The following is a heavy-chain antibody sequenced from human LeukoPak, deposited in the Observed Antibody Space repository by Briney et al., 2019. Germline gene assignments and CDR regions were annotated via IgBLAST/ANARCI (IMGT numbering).Heavy chain of an antibody. J-gene: IGHJ4*02. Sequence: SETLSLTCTVSGGSISSYYWSWIRQPPGKGLEWIGYIYYSGSTNYNASLKSRFTISVDTSKNQFSLKLSSVTAADTAVYYCATFIHDLQLGSGFDYWGQGTLVTVSS. CDR2: IYYSGST. CDR3: ATFIHDLQLGSGFDY. V-gene: IGHV4-59*08. CDR1: GGSISSYY. D-gene: IGHD3-10*01.